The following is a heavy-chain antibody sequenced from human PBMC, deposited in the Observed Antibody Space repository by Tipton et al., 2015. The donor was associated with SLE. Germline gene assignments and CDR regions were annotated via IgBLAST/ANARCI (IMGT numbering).Heavy chain of an antibody. J-gene: IGHJ4*02. D-gene: IGHD3-3*01. V-gene: IGHV1-18*01. CDR2: ISAYNGNT. CDR3: ARDREHYDFWSGYDY. CDR1: GYTFTSYG. Sequence: QSGADVKKPGASVKVSCKASGYTFTSYGISWVRQAPGQGLEWMGWISAYNGNTNYAQKLQGRVTMTTDTSTSTAYMELRSLRSDDTAVYYCARDREHYDFWSGYDYGGQGTLVTVSS.